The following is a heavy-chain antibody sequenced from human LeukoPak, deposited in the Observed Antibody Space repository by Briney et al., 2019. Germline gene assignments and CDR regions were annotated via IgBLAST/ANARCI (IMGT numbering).Heavy chain of an antibody. V-gene: IGHV4-31*03. CDR2: IYYSGST. CDR3: ARELWRYAFDI. D-gene: IGHD2-21*01. J-gene: IGHJ3*02. CDR1: GGSISSGGYY. Sequence: SETLSLTCTVSGGSISSGGYYWSWIRQHPGTGLEWIGYIYYSGSTYYNPSLKSRVTISVDTSKNQFSLKLSSVTAADTAVYYCARELWRYAFDIWGQGTMVTVSS.